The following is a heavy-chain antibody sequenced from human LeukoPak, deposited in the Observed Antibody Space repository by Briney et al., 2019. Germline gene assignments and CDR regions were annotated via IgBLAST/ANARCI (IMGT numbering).Heavy chain of an antibody. CDR3: ARGGLGYSGPYDAFDI. V-gene: IGHV1-46*01. J-gene: IGHJ3*02. D-gene: IGHD5-12*01. Sequence: ASVNVSCKASGNTFTRYYMHWVRQAPGQGLEWMGIIKPSGGSTSYAQKFQGRVTMTRDTSTSTVYMELSSLRSEDTAVYYCARGGLGYSGPYDAFDIWGQGTMVTVSS. CDR2: IKPSGGST. CDR1: GNTFTRYY.